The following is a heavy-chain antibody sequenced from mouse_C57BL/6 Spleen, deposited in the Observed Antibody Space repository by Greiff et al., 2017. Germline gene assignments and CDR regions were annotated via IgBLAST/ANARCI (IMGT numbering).Heavy chain of an antibody. V-gene: IGHV5-17*01. Sequence: EVQRVESGGGLVKPGGSLKLSCAASGFTFSDYGMHWVRQAPEKGLEWVAYISSGSSTIYYADTVKGRFTISRDNAKNTLFLQMTSLRSEDTAMYYCARGPLLGHYAMDYWGQGTSVTVSS. J-gene: IGHJ4*01. CDR3: ARGPLLGHYAMDY. CDR1: GFTFSDYG. CDR2: ISSGSSTI. D-gene: IGHD4-1*01.